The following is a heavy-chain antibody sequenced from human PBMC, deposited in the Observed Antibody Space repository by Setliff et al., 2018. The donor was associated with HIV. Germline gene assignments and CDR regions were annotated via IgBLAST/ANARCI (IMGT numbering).Heavy chain of an antibody. CDR3: ARVNTLLAFFTH. V-gene: IGHV4-38-2*01. J-gene: IGHJ4*02. Sequence: ETLSLTCAVSGYSISSDYYWGWIRQSPGKGLEWLGNIFHSGTTYYNPSLMSRVSISVDTSKDQFSLRLTSVTAADTTFYFCARVNTLLAFFTHWGPGILVTVSS. CDR2: IFHSGTT. D-gene: IGHD5-12*01. CDR1: GYSISSDYY.